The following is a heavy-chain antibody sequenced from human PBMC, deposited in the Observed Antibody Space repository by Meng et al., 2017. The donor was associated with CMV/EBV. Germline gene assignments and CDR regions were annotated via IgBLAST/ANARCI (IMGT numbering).Heavy chain of an antibody. Sequence: SETLSLTCTVSGGSISSSGYYWGWIRQPPGKGLEWIGSIYYSGSTYYNPSLKSRVTISVDTSKNQFSLKLSSVTAADTAVYYCARLGQYRYFQHWGQGTLVTVSS. D-gene: IGHD3-16*01. CDR3: ARLGQYRYFQH. J-gene: IGHJ1*01. CDR2: IYYSGST. CDR1: GGSISSSGYY. V-gene: IGHV4-39*01.